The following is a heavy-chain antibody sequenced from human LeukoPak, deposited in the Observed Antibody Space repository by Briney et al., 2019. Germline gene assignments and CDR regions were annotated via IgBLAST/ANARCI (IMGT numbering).Heavy chain of an antibody. CDR1: GDSVSSNSAA. J-gene: IGHJ4*02. D-gene: IGHD6-13*01. Sequence: SQTLSLTCAISGDSVSSNSAAWDWIRQSPSRGLEWLGRTYYRSKWYNDYAVSVKSRIIINPDTSKNQFSLQLNSVTPEDTAVYYCARDTGSGSSWYEYFDYWGQGTLVTVSS. CDR3: ARDTGSGSSWYEYFDY. CDR2: TYYRSKWYN. V-gene: IGHV6-1*01.